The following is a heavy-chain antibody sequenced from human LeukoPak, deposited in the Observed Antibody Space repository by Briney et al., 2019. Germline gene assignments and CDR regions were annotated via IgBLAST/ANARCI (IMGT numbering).Heavy chain of an antibody. Sequence: SQTLSLTCTVSGGSISSGSHYWSWIRQPAGKGLEWIGRIYTSGSTNYNPSLKSRVTISVDTSKNQFSLELRSVNSADKGVYYCARGQGSGPKIYAFDIWGQGTMVTVSS. D-gene: IGHD2-15*01. CDR3: ARGQGSGPKIYAFDI. V-gene: IGHV4-61*02. CDR2: IYTSGST. J-gene: IGHJ3*02. CDR1: GGSISSGSHY.